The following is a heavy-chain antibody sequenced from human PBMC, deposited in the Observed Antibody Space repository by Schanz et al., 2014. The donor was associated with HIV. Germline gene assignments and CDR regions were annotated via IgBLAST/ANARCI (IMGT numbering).Heavy chain of an antibody. J-gene: IGHJ3*01. V-gene: IGHV3-33*01. CDR2: IWYDGSQK. CDR1: GFSFSSYG. Sequence: QVQLVESGGGVVQPGRSLRLSCAASGFSFSSYGIHWVRQGPGKGLEWVALIWYDGSQKYYADSVKGRFAISREDSKNTVHLQMDSLRPEDTAVYYCAREGESSGRAGLFDLWGQGAMVTVSS. CDR3: AREGESSGRAGLFDL. D-gene: IGHD6-19*01.